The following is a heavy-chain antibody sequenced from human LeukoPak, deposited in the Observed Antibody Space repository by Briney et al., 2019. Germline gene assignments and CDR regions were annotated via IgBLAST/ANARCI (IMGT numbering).Heavy chain of an antibody. CDR1: GGSISSYY. CDR3: ARGMTQEYYYYYYYMDV. V-gene: IGHV4-59*01. Sequence: SETLSLTCTVSGGSISSYYWSWIRQPPGKGLEWIGYIYYSGSTNYNPSLKSRVTISVGTSKNQFSLKLSSVTAADAAVYYCARGMTQEYYYYYYYMDVWGKGTTVTVSS. CDR2: IYYSGST. J-gene: IGHJ6*03.